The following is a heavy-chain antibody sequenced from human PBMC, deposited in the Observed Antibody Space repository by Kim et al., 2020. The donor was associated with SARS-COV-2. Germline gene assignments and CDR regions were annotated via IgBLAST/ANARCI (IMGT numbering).Heavy chain of an antibody. CDR2: ISYDGSNK. CDR1: GFTFSSYG. CDR3: AKARYYYDSSGYDY. D-gene: IGHD3-22*01. Sequence: GGSLRLSCAASGFTFSSYGMHWVRQAPGKGLEWVAVISYDGSNKYYADSVKGRFTISRDNSKNTLYLQMNSLRAEDTAVYYCAKARYYYDSSGYDYWGQGTLGTRSS. V-gene: IGHV3-30*18. J-gene: IGHJ4*02.